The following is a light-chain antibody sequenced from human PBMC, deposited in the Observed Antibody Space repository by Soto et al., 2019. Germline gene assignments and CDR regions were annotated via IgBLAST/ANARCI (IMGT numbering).Light chain of an antibody. Sequence: EIVLTQSPATLSLSPGEGATVSCRASQSVSSHLAWYQQKRGQAPRLLIYDASSRASGIPARFSGSGSGTDFTLTISYLEPEDFAVYYCQQRSNWPPMYTFGQGTKLEIK. CDR2: DAS. CDR3: QQRSNWPPMYT. V-gene: IGKV3-11*01. J-gene: IGKJ2*01. CDR1: QSVSSH.